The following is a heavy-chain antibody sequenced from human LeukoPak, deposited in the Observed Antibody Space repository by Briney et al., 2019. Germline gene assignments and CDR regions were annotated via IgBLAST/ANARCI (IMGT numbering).Heavy chain of an antibody. Sequence: GGSLRLSCAASGFTFSSYEMNWVRQAPGKGLEWVSYISSSGSTIYYADSVKGRFTISRDNAKNSLYLQMNSLRAEDTAVYYCARVEMAYYYYYMDVWGKGPTVTISS. D-gene: IGHD5-24*01. CDR2: ISSSGSTI. CDR1: GFTFSSYE. J-gene: IGHJ6*03. CDR3: ARVEMAYYYYYMDV. V-gene: IGHV3-48*03.